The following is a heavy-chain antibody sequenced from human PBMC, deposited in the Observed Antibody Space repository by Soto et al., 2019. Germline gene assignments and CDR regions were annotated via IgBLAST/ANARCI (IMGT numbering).Heavy chain of an antibody. Sequence: PPETLSLTCTVSGCSISSYYWSWIRQPPGKGLEWIGYIYYSGSTNYNPSLKSRVTISVDTSKNQFSLKLSSVTAADTAVYYCARGGRAYYYIDVWGKGTTVTVSS. CDR3: ARGGRAYYYIDV. J-gene: IGHJ6*03. V-gene: IGHV4-59*01. CDR2: IYYSGST. CDR1: GCSISSYY.